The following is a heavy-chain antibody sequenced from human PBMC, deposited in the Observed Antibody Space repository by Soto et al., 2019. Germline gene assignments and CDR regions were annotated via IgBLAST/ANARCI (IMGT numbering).Heavy chain of an antibody. CDR3: TRDSVTTFGGVIY. D-gene: IGHD3-16*01. CDR1: GFTFSSYW. CDR2: INSDGSST. Sequence: GGSLRLSCAASGFTFSSYWMHWVRQAPGKGLVWVSRINSDGSSTSYADSVRGRFTVSRDNAKNTLYLQMNGLRAEDTAVYYCTRDSVTTFGGVIYWGQGTLVTVSS. V-gene: IGHV3-74*01. J-gene: IGHJ4*02.